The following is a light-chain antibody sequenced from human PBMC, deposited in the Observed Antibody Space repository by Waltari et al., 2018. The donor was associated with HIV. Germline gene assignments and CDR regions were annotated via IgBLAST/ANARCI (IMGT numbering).Light chain of an antibody. CDR3: QSADSSGTYVV. Sequence: SYQLPQPPSVSVSPGQTARHTCSGDALPKQYAYCYRQRPGQAPVLVIYKDTERPSWIPERCSGSSSGTTVTLTISGVQAEDEADYYCQSADSSGTYVVFGGGTKLTVL. J-gene: IGLJ3*02. CDR1: ALPKQY. CDR2: KDT. V-gene: IGLV3-25*03.